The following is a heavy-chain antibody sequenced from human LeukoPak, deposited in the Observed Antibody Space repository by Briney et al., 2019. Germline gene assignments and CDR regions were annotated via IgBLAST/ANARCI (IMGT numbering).Heavy chain of an antibody. D-gene: IGHD2-21*02. V-gene: IGHV3-21*01. CDR3: ARERWGVTVIIDAFDI. CDR2: ISSSSSYI. CDR1: GFTFSSYS. J-gene: IGHJ3*02. Sequence: PGGSLRLSCAASGFTFSSYSMIWVRQAPGKGLEWVSSISSSSSYIYYADSVIGRFTISRDNAKNSLYLHMNSLRAEDTAVYYCARERWGVTVIIDAFDIWGQGTMVTVSS.